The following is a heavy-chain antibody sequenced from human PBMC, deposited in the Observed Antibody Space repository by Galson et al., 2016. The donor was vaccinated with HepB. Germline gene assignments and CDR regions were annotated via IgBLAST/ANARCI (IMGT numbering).Heavy chain of an antibody. CDR3: ARGVSFFGLSIWGYYMDV. Sequence: SVKVSCKASGYSFGGYYIHWVRQAPGQGPEWMGWINPNRGDTNLAQNFQGRVTMTRDTSITTAYMELTTLRSYDTAVYYCARGVSFFGLSIWGYYMDVWGKGTTVTVSS. D-gene: IGHD3-3*01. CDR2: INPNRGDT. CDR1: GYSFGGYY. V-gene: IGHV1-2*02. J-gene: IGHJ6*03.